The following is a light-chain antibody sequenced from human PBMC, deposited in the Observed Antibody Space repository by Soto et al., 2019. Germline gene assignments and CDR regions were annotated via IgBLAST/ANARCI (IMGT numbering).Light chain of an antibody. CDR3: QQYNNWPRT. CDR2: GAS. J-gene: IGKJ2*01. CDR1: QSVSSN. Sequence: EIVMTQSPGTLSVSPGERATVSCRASQSVSSNLAWYQQKPGQAPRRLLYGASTRATDIPARFSGSGSGTEFTLTISSLQSEDFAVYYCQQYNNWPRTFGQGTKLEI. V-gene: IGKV3-15*01.